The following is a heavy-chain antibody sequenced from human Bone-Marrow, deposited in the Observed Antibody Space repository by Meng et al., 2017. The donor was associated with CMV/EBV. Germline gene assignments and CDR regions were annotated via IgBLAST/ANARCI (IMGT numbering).Heavy chain of an antibody. D-gene: IGHD3-22*01. CDR1: GFTFSSYT. CDR2: IWYDGSNK. V-gene: IGHV3-30*02. J-gene: IGHJ4*02. CDR3: AKWGHYYDSSYDY. Sequence: GESLKISCAASGFTFSSYTMNWVRQAPGMGLEWVAVIWYDGSNKYYADSVKGRFTISRDNSKNTLYLQMNSLRAEDTAVYYCAKWGHYYDSSYDYWGQGTLVTVSS.